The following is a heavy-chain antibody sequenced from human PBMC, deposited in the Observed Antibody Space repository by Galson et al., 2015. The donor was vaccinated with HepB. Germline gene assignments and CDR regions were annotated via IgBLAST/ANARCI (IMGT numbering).Heavy chain of an antibody. V-gene: IGHV3-7*04. CDR3: ARGSVTFYWYFDL. J-gene: IGHJ2*01. Sequence: SLRLSCAASGFTFSSYWMTWVRQAPGKGLEWVANIKQDGSEKYYVDSVKGRFTISRDNAKNSLYLQMNSLRDEDTAVYYCARGSVTFYWYFDLWGRGIQVTVSS. D-gene: IGHD4-17*01. CDR2: IKQDGSEK. CDR1: GFTFSSYW.